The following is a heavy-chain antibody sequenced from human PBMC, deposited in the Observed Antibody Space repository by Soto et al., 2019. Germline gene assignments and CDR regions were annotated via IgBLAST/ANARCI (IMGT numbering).Heavy chain of an antibody. D-gene: IGHD6-19*01. V-gene: IGHV3-30*18. CDR1: GFTFSSYG. CDR2: ISYDGSNK. CDR3: AKDAVAGIAEYFQH. J-gene: IGHJ1*01. Sequence: QVQLVESGGGVVQPGRSLRLSCAASGFTFSSYGMHWVRQAPGKGLEWVAVISYDGSNKYYADSVKGRFTISRDNSKNTLYLQMNSLRAEDTAVYYCAKDAVAGIAEYFQHWGQGTLVTVSS.